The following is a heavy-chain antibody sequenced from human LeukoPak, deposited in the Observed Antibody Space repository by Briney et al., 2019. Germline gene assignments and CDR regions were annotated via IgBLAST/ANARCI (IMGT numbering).Heavy chain of an antibody. CDR2: ISYDGSNK. V-gene: IGHV3-33*01. Sequence: SGRSLRLSCAASGFTFSSYGMHWVRQAPGKGLEWVAVISYDGSNKYYADSVKGRFTISRDNSKNTLYLQMNSLRAEDTAVYYCARVRQQLLDLYGMDVWGQGTTVTVSS. J-gene: IGHJ6*02. CDR1: GFTFSSYG. D-gene: IGHD6-13*01. CDR3: ARVRQQLLDLYGMDV.